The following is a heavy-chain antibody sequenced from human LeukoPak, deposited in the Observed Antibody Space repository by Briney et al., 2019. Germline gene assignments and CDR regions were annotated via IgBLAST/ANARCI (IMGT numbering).Heavy chain of an antibody. CDR2: IKSKTDGETT. J-gene: IGHJ4*02. CDR3: TTDLIAVADDDY. CDR1: GVTFSNAL. D-gene: IGHD6-19*01. Sequence: GGSLRRSCAASGVTFSNALMNWVRKAPGEGLEWVGRIKSKTDGETTDYAAPVKGRFTISRDDSKNTLYLQTNSLKTEDTAVYYCTTDLIAVADDDYWGQGTLVTVSS. V-gene: IGHV3-15*01.